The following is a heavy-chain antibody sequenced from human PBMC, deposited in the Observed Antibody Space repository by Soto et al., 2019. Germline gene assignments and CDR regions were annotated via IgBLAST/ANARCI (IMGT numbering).Heavy chain of an antibody. J-gene: IGHJ5*02. Sequence: LSLTCTVSGGSISSGGYYWSWIRQHPGKGLEWIGYIYYSGSTYYNPSLKSRVTISVDTSKNQFSLKLSSVTAADTAVYYCARVVVVAATRRFDPWGQGTLVTVSS. D-gene: IGHD2-15*01. CDR2: IYYSGST. CDR3: ARVVVVAATRRFDP. CDR1: GGSISSGGYY. V-gene: IGHV4-31*03.